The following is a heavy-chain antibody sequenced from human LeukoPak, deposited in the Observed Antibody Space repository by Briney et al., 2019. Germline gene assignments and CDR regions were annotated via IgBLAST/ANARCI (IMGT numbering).Heavy chain of an antibody. J-gene: IGHJ6*03. V-gene: IGHV4-4*07. D-gene: IGHD6-19*01. CDR1: GGSISSYY. CDR2: IYTSGST. CDR3: ARDEYSSGWTVYYMDV. Sequence: SEALSLTCTVSGGSISSYYWSWIRQPAGKGLEWIGRIYTSGSTNYNPSLKSRVTMSVDTSKNQFSLKLSSVTAADTAVYYCARDEYSSGWTVYYMDVWAKGPRSPSP.